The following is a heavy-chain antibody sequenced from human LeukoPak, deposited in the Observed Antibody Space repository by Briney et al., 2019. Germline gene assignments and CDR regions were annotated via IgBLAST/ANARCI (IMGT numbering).Heavy chain of an antibody. Sequence: SETLSLTCTVSGGSISSGSYYWSWIRQPPGKGLEWIGRIYTSGSTSHNPSLKSRVTISVDTSKNQFSLKLSSVTAADTAVYYCARVGYCSSTSCYNMDVWGKGTTVTVSS. CDR3: ARVGYCSSTSCYNMDV. D-gene: IGHD2-2*02. CDR1: GGSISSGSYY. CDR2: IYTSGST. J-gene: IGHJ6*03. V-gene: IGHV4-61*02.